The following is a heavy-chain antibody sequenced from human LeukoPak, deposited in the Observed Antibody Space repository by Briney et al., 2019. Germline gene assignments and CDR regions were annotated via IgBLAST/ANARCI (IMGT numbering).Heavy chain of an antibody. CDR3: AKRQEGYDSSGYYHHFDY. V-gene: IGHV3-21*04. CDR1: GFTFSSYS. J-gene: IGHJ4*02. CDR2: ISSSSSYI. D-gene: IGHD3-22*01. Sequence: GGSLRLSCAASGFTFSSYSVNWVRQAPGKGLEWVSSISSSSSYIYYADSVKGRFTISRDNAKNSLYLQMNSLRAEDTAVYYCAKRQEGYDSSGYYHHFDYWGQGTLVTVSS.